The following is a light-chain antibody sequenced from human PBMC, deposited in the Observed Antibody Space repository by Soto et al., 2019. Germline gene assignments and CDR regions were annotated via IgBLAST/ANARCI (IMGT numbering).Light chain of an antibody. CDR2: GAS. CDR3: QRHGTSLPLT. CDR1: QSVSSNY. J-gene: IGKJ4*01. V-gene: IGKV3-20*01. Sequence: EIVLTQSPGTLSLSPGDRATLSCRASQSVSSNYLAWYQQKPGQAPRLLIYGASSRATGIPDRFSGSGSGTHFTLTISRLEPEDFAVYYCQRHGTSLPLTFGGGTKVEIK.